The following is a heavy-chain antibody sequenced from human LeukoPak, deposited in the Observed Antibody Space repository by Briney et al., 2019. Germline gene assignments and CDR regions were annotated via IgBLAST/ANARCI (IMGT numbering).Heavy chain of an antibody. CDR2: INPNSGGT. V-gene: IGHV1-2*02. CDR3: ARAHHAGSSWVDY. Sequence: ASVKVSCKASGYTFTGYYMHWVRQGPGQGLEWMGWINPNSGGTNYAQKFQGRVTMTRDKSISTAYMELSRLRSDDTAVYYCARAHHAGSSWVDYWGQGTLVTVSS. CDR1: GYTFTGYY. D-gene: IGHD6-13*01. J-gene: IGHJ4*02.